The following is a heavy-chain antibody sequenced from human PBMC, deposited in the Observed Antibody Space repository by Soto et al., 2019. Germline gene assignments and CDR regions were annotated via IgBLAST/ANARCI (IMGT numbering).Heavy chain of an antibody. J-gene: IGHJ3*02. V-gene: IGHV3-7*01. CDR3: ARYCSGGSCYSPHAFDI. D-gene: IGHD2-15*01. Sequence: GGSLRLSCVASGFTFSSYWMNWVRQAPGKGLEWVANIKQDGSEKYCVDSVKGRFTISRDNAKNSLYLQMNSLRAEDTAVYYCARYCSGGSCYSPHAFDIWGQGTMVTVS. CDR1: GFTFSSYW. CDR2: IKQDGSEK.